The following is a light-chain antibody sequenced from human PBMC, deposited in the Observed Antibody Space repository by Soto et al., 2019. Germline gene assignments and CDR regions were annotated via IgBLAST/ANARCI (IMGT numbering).Light chain of an antibody. J-gene: IGKJ5*01. CDR3: QQRSDRIT. V-gene: IGKV3D-20*02. Sequence: EIVLTQSPGTLSLSPGERATLYCRASQSVSSSYLAWYQQKPGQAPRLLIYRASIRATGVQARFSGSGSGTEFTLTISGLQSEDFAVYYCQQRSDRITFGQGTGLEIK. CDR1: QSVSSSY. CDR2: RAS.